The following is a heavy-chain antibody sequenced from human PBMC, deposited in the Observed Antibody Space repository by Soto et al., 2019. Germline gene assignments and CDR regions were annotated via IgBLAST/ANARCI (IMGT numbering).Heavy chain of an antibody. V-gene: IGHV1-18*01. CDR2: ISAYNGNT. J-gene: IGHJ6*02. D-gene: IGHD2-2*01. CDR3: ASSFTSSQWRYGMDV. Sequence: QVQLVQSGAEVKKPGASVKVSCKASGYTFTNYGISWVRQAPGQGLEWMGWISAYNGNTNYAQKLQGRVTMTTDTSTSTAYMELRSLRSDDTAVHYCASSFTSSQWRYGMDVWGQGTTVTVSS. CDR1: GYTFTNYG.